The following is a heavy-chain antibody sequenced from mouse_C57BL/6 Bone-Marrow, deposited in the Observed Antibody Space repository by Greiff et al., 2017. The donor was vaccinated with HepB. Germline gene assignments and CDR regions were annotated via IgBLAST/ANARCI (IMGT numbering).Heavy chain of an antibody. CDR1: GYTFTSYG. J-gene: IGHJ4*01. D-gene: IGHD4-1*01. Sequence: VQLQESGAELARPGASVKLSCKASGYTFTSYGISWVKQRTGQGLEWIGEIYPRSGNTYYNEKFKGKATLTADKSSSTAYMELRSLTSEDSAVYFCANLGRGAMDYWGQGTSVTVSS. V-gene: IGHV1-81*01. CDR2: IYPRSGNT. CDR3: ANLGRGAMDY.